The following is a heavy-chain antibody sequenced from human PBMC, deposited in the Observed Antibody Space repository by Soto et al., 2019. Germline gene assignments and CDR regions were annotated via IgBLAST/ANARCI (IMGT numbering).Heavy chain of an antibody. V-gene: IGHV3-23*01. J-gene: IGHJ4*02. CDR3: AKGGITTIVVVIIRPLFDY. CDR1: GFTFSSYA. D-gene: IGHD3-22*01. Sequence: GGSLRLSCAASGFTFSSYAMSLVRQAPGKGLGWVSAISGSGGSTYYADPVKGRFTISRDNSKNTLYLQMNSLRAEDTAVYYCAKGGITTIVVVIIRPLFDYWGQGTLVTVSS. CDR2: ISGSGGST.